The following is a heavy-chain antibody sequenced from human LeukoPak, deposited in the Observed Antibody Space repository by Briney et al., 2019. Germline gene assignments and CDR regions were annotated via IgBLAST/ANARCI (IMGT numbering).Heavy chain of an antibody. CDR1: GFTFSSYS. Sequence: GGSLRLSCAASGFTFSSYSMNWVRQAPGKGLEWVSSISSSSYIYYADSVKGRFTISRDNAKNSLYLQMNSLRAEDTAVYYCARPTVPYYYYYMDVWGKGTTVTVSS. D-gene: IGHD4-11*01. J-gene: IGHJ6*03. V-gene: IGHV3-21*01. CDR3: ARPTVPYYYYYMDV. CDR2: ISSSSYI.